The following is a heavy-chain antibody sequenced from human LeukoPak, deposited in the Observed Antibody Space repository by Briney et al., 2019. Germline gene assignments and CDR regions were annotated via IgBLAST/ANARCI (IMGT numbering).Heavy chain of an antibody. Sequence: SETLSLTCTVSGGSISSGGYYWSWIRQPPGKGLEWIGYIYYSGSTNYNPSLKSRVTISVDTSKNQFSLKLSSVTAADTAVYYCALFDWLFLGKYWGQGTLVTVSS. J-gene: IGHJ4*02. CDR2: IYYSGST. D-gene: IGHD3-9*01. V-gene: IGHV4-61*08. CDR1: GGSISSGGYY. CDR3: ALFDWLFLGKY.